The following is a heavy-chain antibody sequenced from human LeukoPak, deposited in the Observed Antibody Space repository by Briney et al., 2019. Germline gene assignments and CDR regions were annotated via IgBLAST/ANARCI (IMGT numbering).Heavy chain of an antibody. CDR3: ARGPYSYDSSGAFDI. D-gene: IGHD3-22*01. CDR2: IYTSGST. CDR1: GGSFSGYY. J-gene: IGHJ3*02. Sequence: SETLSLTCAVYGGSFSGYYWSWIRQPAGRGLEWIGRIYTSGSTNYNPSLKSRVTISLDTSKNHFSLKLSSVTAADTAVYFCARGPYSYDSSGAFDIWGQGTMVTVSS. V-gene: IGHV4-59*10.